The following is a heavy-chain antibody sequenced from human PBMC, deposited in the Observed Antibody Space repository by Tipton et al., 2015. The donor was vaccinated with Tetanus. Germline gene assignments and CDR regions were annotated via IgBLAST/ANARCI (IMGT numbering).Heavy chain of an antibody. CDR1: GFTLSRFG. CDR2: ISSTSTYI. CDR3: ARDAVYGAGSFYNDWFDP. Sequence: GSLRLSCEVSGFTLSRFGMNWVRQAPGKGLEWISSISSTSTYIYYANSVKGRFTISRDNAKNSLFLQMNSLRSDDTAVYFCARDAVYGAGSFYNDWFDPWGQGTLVTVFS. D-gene: IGHD3-10*01. V-gene: IGHV3-21*04. J-gene: IGHJ5*02.